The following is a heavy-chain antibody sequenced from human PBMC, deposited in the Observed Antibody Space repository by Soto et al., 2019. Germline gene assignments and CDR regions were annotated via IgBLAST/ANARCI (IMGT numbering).Heavy chain of an antibody. CDR1: GGSISSSSYY. J-gene: IGHJ1*01. CDR2: IYYSGST. CDR3: ARQLAGSYYRAEYFQH. V-gene: IGHV4-39*01. Sequence: SETLSLTCTVSGGSISSSSYYWGWIRQPPGKGLEWIGSIYYSGSTYYNPSLKSRVTISVDTSKNQFSLKLSSVTAADTAVYYCARQLAGSYYRAEYFQHGGQGTLVTGSS. D-gene: IGHD3-10*01.